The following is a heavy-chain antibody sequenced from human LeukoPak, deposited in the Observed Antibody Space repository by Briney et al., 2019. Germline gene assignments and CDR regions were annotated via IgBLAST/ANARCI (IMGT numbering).Heavy chain of an antibody. V-gene: IGHV1-69*05. D-gene: IGHD2-21*01. CDR2: IIPMFGA. Sequence: ASVKVSCRAPGGTFSTHAVSSVRQAPGQGLEWMGGIIPMFGANYAQNFRGRVTITTDESTSTAYMELSSLRSEDTAVYFCARMSVIGPSQFDFWGQGTLVTVSS. CDR3: ARMSVIGPSQFDF. J-gene: IGHJ4*02. CDR1: GGTFSTHA.